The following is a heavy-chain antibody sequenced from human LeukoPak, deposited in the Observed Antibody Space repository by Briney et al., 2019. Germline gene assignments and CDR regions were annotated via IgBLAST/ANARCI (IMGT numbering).Heavy chain of an antibody. D-gene: IGHD3-22*01. Sequence: GASVKVSCKASGGTFSTYSFSWVRQAPGQGLEWMGWINPDSGATNYAQKFQGWVSMTRDTPISTAYMELTRLRSDDTAVYYCARDLVPSRRNYYDSSGYWSPSKGFEYWGQGTLVTVSS. CDR2: INPDSGAT. J-gene: IGHJ4*02. CDR1: GGTFSTYS. V-gene: IGHV1-2*04. CDR3: ARDLVPSRRNYYDSSGYWSPSKGFEY.